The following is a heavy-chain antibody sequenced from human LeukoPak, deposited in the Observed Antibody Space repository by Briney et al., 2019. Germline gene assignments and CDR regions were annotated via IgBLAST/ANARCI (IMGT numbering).Heavy chain of an antibody. V-gene: IGHV4-59*08. D-gene: IGHD5-18*01. Sequence: PSETLSLTCTVSGGSISSYYWSWIRQPPGKGLEWIGYIYYSGSTNYNPSLKSRVTISVDTSKNQFSLKLSSVTAADTAVYYRAGLRDTAMGVDYWGQGTLVTVSS. J-gene: IGHJ4*02. CDR2: IYYSGST. CDR1: GGSISSYY. CDR3: AGLRDTAMGVDY.